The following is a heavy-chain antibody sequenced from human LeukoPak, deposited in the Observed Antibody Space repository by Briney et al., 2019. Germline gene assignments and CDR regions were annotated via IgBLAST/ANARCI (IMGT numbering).Heavy chain of an antibody. V-gene: IGHV4-34*01. CDR3: ARGRDRSKAGDH. J-gene: IGHJ4*02. Sequence: SETLSLTCAVYGGSCDDYYCSWIRPPPAKGLEWIGEIHPHGIFYYNSSLTSRVTMSIDTSKSQFSLRLTSVTAADTAFYYCARGRDRSKAGDHWGQGSLVTVSS. CDR1: GGSCDDYY. D-gene: IGHD5-24*01. CDR2: IHPHGIF.